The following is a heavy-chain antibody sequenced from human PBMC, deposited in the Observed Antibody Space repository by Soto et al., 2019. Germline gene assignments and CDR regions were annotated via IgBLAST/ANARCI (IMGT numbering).Heavy chain of an antibody. Sequence: QVQLQESGPGLVKPSETLSLTCTVSGGSISSYYWSWIRQPPGNGLEWIGFIYYSGSTNYNPFLKSRVTISVDPSRNQFSLKLRSVTAADTAVYYCARDAPYCSGGSCFDDWGQGTLVTVSS. J-gene: IGHJ4*02. CDR3: ARDAPYCSGGSCFDD. CDR1: GGSISSYY. CDR2: IYYSGST. V-gene: IGHV4-59*01. D-gene: IGHD2-15*01.